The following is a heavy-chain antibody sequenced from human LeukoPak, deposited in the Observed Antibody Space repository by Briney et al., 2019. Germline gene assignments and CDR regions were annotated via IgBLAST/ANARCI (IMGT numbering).Heavy chain of an antibody. Sequence: GGSLRLSCTASGLSFSGQLMNWVRQSPGQGLEWVANIKYDGSEKYYVDSVKGRFTISREDAKNSLSLQMDSVRPEDTAVYYCAFNNNFKYWGQGTLVIVSS. V-gene: IGHV3-7*01. CDR1: GLSFSGQL. J-gene: IGHJ4*02. CDR3: AFNNNFKY. D-gene: IGHD1/OR15-1a*01. CDR2: IKYDGSEK.